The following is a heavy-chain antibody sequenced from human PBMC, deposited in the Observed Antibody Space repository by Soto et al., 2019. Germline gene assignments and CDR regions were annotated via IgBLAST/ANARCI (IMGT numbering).Heavy chain of an antibody. J-gene: IGHJ6*02. D-gene: IGHD1-26*01. Sequence: QVQLVESGGGVVQPGRSLRLSCAASGFTFSSYGMHWVRQAPGKRLEWVGVISDDGSNKYYADYVKGRFTISRDNSKTTLYLEIIILRAEDTGVYYWAKCGRYCYGMDDWGQGTTVTVSS. CDR3: AKCGRYCYGMDD. V-gene: IGHV3-30*18. CDR2: ISDDGSNK. CDR1: GFTFSSYG.